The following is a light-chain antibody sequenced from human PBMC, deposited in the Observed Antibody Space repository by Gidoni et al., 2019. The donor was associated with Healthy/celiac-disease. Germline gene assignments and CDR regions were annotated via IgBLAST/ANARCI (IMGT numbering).Light chain of an antibody. Sequence: DIVMTQSPDSLAVTLGERATINCKSSQSVLYSSNNKNYLAWYQQKPGQPPKLLIYWASPPEAGVPDRFSGSSSGTDYTLTIISLEAEDVAVYYCQQYDSTPGFTFGPXTKVDIK. CDR1: QSVLYSSNNKNY. V-gene: IGKV4-1*01. J-gene: IGKJ3*01. CDR3: QQYDSTPGFT. CDR2: WAS.